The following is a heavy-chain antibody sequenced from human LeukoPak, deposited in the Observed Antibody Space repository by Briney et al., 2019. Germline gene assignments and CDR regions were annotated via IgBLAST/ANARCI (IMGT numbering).Heavy chain of an antibody. Sequence: GASMKVSCKASGYTFTSYGISWVRQAPGQGLEWMGWISAYNGNTNYAQKLQGRVTMTTDTSTSTAYMELRSQRSDDTAVYYCARGLVVAATHNWFDPWGQGTLVTVSS. CDR1: GYTFTSYG. CDR2: ISAYNGNT. D-gene: IGHD2-15*01. J-gene: IGHJ5*02. CDR3: ARGLVVAATHNWFDP. V-gene: IGHV1-18*01.